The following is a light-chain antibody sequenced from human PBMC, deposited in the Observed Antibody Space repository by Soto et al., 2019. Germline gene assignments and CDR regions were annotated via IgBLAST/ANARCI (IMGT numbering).Light chain of an antibody. CDR3: QHVKTYPRT. Sequence: DIHLTQSPSFLSASVGDRVTITCRPSQAVPNNMAWYQQKPGKPPKLLIYEESTLHSGVPSRFSGRKSGTQFTLTIDSLQPEDFAPYYCQHVKTYPRTFGGGTKV. J-gene: IGKJ4*01. V-gene: IGKV1-9*01. CDR2: EES. CDR1: QAVPNN.